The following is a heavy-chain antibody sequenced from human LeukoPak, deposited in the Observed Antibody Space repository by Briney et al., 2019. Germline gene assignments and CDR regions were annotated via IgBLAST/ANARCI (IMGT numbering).Heavy chain of an antibody. D-gene: IGHD3-3*01. Sequence: SETLSLTCTVSGGSISSYYWSWIRQPAGKGLEWIGRIYTSGSTNYNPSLKSRVTMSVDTSKNQFSLKLSSVTAADTAVYYCARQGEKPGDFWSGYFSGGYYYYGMDVWGQGTTVTVSS. CDR2: IYTSGST. CDR1: GGSISSYY. J-gene: IGHJ6*02. CDR3: ARQGEKPGDFWSGYFSGGYYYYGMDV. V-gene: IGHV4-4*07.